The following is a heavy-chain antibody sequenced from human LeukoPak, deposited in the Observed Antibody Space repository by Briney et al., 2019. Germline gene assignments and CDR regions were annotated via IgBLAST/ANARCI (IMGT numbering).Heavy chain of an antibody. Sequence: ASVKVSCKASGYTFTSYGISWVRQAPGQGLDWMGWISAYNGNTNYAQKLQGRVTMTTDTSTSTAYMELRSLRSDDTAVYYCARAPPEGQWLVLIDYWGQGTLVTVSS. CDR1: GYTFTSYG. CDR3: ARAPPEGQWLVLIDY. V-gene: IGHV1-18*01. CDR2: ISAYNGNT. J-gene: IGHJ4*02. D-gene: IGHD6-19*01.